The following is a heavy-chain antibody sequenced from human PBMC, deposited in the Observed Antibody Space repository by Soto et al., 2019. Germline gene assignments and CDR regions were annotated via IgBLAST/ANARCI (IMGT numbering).Heavy chain of an antibody. CDR2: IYPGDSDT. V-gene: IGHV5-51*01. CDR3: ARSGIAVATYCYGMDV. D-gene: IGHD6-19*01. J-gene: IGHJ6*02. Sequence: EVQLVQSGAEVKKPGESLKISCKGSGYSFTNHWIGWVRQMPGKGLEWMGIIYPGDSDTRYSPSFQGQVTSSADKSINTAYLQWSSLKVSDTAMYYCARSGIAVATYCYGMDVWGQGTTVTVSS. CDR1: GYSFTNHW.